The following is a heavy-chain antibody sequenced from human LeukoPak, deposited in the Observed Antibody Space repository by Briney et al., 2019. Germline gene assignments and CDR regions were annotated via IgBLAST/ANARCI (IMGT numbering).Heavy chain of an antibody. J-gene: IGHJ4*02. CDR1: GFTFSGHA. V-gene: IGHV3-30*04. D-gene: IGHD2-21*02. Sequence: GGSLKLACAASGFTFSGHAVNWFRHAPGKGLEWVAAASYDGSNTYSADSVKGRFTISRDNSKNTMYLQMNNLRADDTAVYYRARDSKNDYYFESWGQGTLVTVSS. CDR2: ASYDGSNT. CDR3: ARDSKNDYYFES.